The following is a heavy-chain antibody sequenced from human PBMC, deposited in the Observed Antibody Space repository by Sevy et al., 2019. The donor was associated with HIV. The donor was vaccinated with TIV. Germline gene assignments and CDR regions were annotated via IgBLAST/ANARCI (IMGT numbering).Heavy chain of an antibody. V-gene: IGHV4-61*01. D-gene: IGHD5-18*01. Sequence: SETLSLTCIVSSGSVSSGNNYWSWIRQPPGKGLEWIGYIYYSGNTKYNPSLKSRVTISIDTSKNQFSLNLTSVTAADTAVYYCARDPSEEGFSYGPFDSWGQRILVTVSS. CDR2: IYYSGNT. CDR3: ARDPSEEGFSYGPFDS. CDR1: SGSVSSGNNY. J-gene: IGHJ5*01.